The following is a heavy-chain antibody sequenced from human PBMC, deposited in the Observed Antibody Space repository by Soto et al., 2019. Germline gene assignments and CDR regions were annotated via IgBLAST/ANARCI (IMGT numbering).Heavy chain of an antibody. CDR3: ARAITIFGVVILAEYYFDY. CDR2: INPSGGST. J-gene: IGHJ4*02. Sequence: QVQLVQSGAEVKKPGASVKVSCKASGYTFTSYYMHWVRQAPGQGLEWMGIINPSGGSTSYAQKFQGRVTMTRDTSTSTVYMELSSLRSEVTAVYYCARAITIFGVVILAEYYFDYWGQGTLVTVSS. V-gene: IGHV1-46*03. D-gene: IGHD3-3*01. CDR1: GYTFTSYY.